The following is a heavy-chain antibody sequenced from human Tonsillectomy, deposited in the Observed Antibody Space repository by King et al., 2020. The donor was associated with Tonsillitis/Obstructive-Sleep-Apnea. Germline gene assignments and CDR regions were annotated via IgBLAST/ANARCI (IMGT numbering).Heavy chain of an antibody. Sequence: EVQLQESGGGLVQPGGSLRLSCAGSGFTFRRYWMSWVRPAPGKGLEWVANIKYDGGEKDYVDSVKGRFTISRDNARHSLYLQMNSLRAEDTAVYYCARDHVHDYWGQGTLVTVSS. CDR3: ARDHVHDY. CDR1: GFTFRRYW. J-gene: IGHJ4*02. CDR2: IKYDGGEK. V-gene: IGHV3-7*01.